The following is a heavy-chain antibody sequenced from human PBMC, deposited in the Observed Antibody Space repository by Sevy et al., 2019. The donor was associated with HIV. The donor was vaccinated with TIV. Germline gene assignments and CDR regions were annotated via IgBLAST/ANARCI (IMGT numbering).Heavy chain of an antibody. V-gene: IGHV3-20*04. Sequence: GGSLRLSCAASGFTFDDYGMSWVRQAPGKGQEWVSGINWNGGSTGYADSVKGRFTISRDNAKNSLYLQMNSLRAEDTALYYCAREPPRYCSGGSCYTYPDYWGQGTLVTVSS. CDR2: INWNGGST. J-gene: IGHJ4*02. D-gene: IGHD2-15*01. CDR3: AREPPRYCSGGSCYTYPDY. CDR1: GFTFDDYG.